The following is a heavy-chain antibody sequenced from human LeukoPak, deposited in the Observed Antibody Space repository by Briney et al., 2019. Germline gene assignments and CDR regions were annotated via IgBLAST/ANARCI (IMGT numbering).Heavy chain of an antibody. D-gene: IGHD3-10*01. CDR2: IYYTGST. V-gene: IGHV4-39*01. Sequence: SETLSLTCTVSGGSISSSSYYWGWIRQPPGKGLEWIGNIYYTGSTSYNPSLKSRVTISVDTSKNQFSLKLSSVTAADTAVYYCARLTMVGGFDSWGQGTLVTVSS. CDR1: GGSISSSSYY. CDR3: ARLTMVGGFDS. J-gene: IGHJ5*01.